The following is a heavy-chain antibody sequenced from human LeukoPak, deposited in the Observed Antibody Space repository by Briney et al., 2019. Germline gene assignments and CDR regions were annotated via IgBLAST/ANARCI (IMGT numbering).Heavy chain of an antibody. Sequence: ASVKVSCKASGYTFTRYGISWVRQAPGQGLEWIGWISDYNGNIKYAQKFQGRVTMTTDTSTSTAYMELRSLRSDDTAVYYCARDCSGGSCYDGVDYWGQGTLVTVSS. CDR3: ARDCSGGSCYDGVDY. J-gene: IGHJ4*02. V-gene: IGHV1-18*01. D-gene: IGHD2-15*01. CDR1: GYTFTRYG. CDR2: ISDYNGNI.